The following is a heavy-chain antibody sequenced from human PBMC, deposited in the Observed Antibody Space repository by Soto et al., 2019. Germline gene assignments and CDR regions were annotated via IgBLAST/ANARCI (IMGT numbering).Heavy chain of an antibody. CDR3: ARDRYYFDY. V-gene: IGHV3-23*01. D-gene: IGHD3-16*02. CDR1: GFSFSAFA. CDR2: ISDTSRST. J-gene: IGHJ4*02. Sequence: PVGSLRLSCAASGFSFSAFALNWVRQAPGKGLEWVSFISDTSRSTSYAASVKGRFTISRDNSKNTVYLQMNTLRAEDTAIYYCARDRYYFDYWGQGTLVTVSS.